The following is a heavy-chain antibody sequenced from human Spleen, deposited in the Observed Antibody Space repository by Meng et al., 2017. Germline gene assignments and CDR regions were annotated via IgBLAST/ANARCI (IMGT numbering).Heavy chain of an antibody. CDR2: ISWDGDIT. Sequence: GESLKISCAASGFTFDDYTMHWVRQAPGKGLEWVSLISWDGDITYYADSVKGRFTISRDNSKNSLYLQMISLRTEDTAFYYCAKAHSADYGDYVDDWGQGKLVTVSS. CDR3: AKAHSADYGDYVDD. J-gene: IGHJ4*02. V-gene: IGHV3-43*01. D-gene: IGHD4-17*01. CDR1: GFTFDDYT.